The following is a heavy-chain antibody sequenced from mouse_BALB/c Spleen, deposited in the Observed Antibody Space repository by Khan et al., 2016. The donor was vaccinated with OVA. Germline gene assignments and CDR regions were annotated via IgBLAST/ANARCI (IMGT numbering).Heavy chain of an antibody. D-gene: IGHD2-14*01. J-gene: IGHJ3*01. Sequence: IQLVQSGPDLVKPGASVKISCKASGYSFTVYYMSWVKQSHGKSPEWIGRVNPNNGNTNYNQKFKDKAILTVDKSSNTAYMELRSLTSEDSAVYYCAGGYDCFAYWGQGTLVTVSA. CDR2: VNPNNGNT. V-gene: IGHV1-26*01. CDR1: GYSFTVYY. CDR3: AGGYDCFAY.